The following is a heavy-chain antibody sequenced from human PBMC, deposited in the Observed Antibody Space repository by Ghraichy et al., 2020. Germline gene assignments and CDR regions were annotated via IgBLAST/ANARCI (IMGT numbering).Heavy chain of an antibody. Sequence: GESLNISCKGSGYSITTYWIAWLRQMPGKGLEWMGIIYPGDSETTYSPSFQGQVTISADKSTNTAYLQWSSLRASDTAMYYCVKQGYCSGGSCYSGGWFDPWGQGTLVTVSS. CDR2: IYPGDSET. V-gene: IGHV5-51*01. CDR3: VKQGYCSGGSCYSGGWFDP. CDR1: GYSITTYW. J-gene: IGHJ5*02. D-gene: IGHD2-15*01.